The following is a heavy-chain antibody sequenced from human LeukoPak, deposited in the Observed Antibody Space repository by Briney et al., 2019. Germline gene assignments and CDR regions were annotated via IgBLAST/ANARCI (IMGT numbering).Heavy chain of an antibody. D-gene: IGHD6-13*01. CDR3: ARASRVNLRVGAAGGTGWFDP. CDR2: IITILDTA. Sequence: ASVKVSCKASGGTFGNNAISWLRQAPAEGPEWMGDIITILDTANYAQKFQGRLTITADESTSTAYMELSSLRSEDTAVYYCARASRVNLRVGAAGGTGWFDPRGQGTLVTVSS. J-gene: IGHJ5*02. V-gene: IGHV1-69*13. CDR1: GGTFGNNA.